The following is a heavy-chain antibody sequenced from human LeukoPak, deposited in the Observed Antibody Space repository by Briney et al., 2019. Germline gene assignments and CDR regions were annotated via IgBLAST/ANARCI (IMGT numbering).Heavy chain of an antibody. V-gene: IGHV4-34*01. CDR1: GGSFSGYY. Sequence: SETLSLTCAVYGGSFSGYYWSWIRQPPGKGLEWIGEINHSGSTNYNPSLKSRVTISVDTSKNQFSLKLSSVTAADTAVYYCARGFKNDFWSGNPSEGWFDPWGQGTLVTVSS. CDR3: ARGFKNDFWSGNPSEGWFDP. J-gene: IGHJ5*02. D-gene: IGHD3-3*01. CDR2: INHSGST.